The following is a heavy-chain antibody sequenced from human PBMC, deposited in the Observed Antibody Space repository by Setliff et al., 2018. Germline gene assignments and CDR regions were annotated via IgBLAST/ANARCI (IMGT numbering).Heavy chain of an antibody. D-gene: IGHD3-3*01. CDR1: GFTFSNYW. CDR3: ATGHRVVDV. CDR2: IKQDGSEK. J-gene: IGHJ6*04. Sequence: GESLKISCTASGFTFSNYWMSWVRQAPGKGLEWVANIKQDGSEKYYVDSVKGRFTISRDNAKNSLYMQMNSLRAEDTAVYYCATGHRVVDVWGKGTTVTVSS. V-gene: IGHV3-7*03.